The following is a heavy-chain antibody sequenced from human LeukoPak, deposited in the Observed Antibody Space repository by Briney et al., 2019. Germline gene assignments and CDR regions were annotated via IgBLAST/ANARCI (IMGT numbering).Heavy chain of an antibody. CDR1: GFTLNSYD. Sequence: QPGGSLRLSCAASGFTLNSYDMHWVRQAPGEGLEWVSSIGTAGDTHYPDSVKGRFTISRENAKNSFYLQMNTLGAGDTAVYYCARSPPDYAFWRGYYFGDWGQGTLVTVSS. V-gene: IGHV3-13*01. J-gene: IGHJ4*02. CDR2: IGTAGDT. CDR3: ARSPPDYAFWRGYYFGD. D-gene: IGHD3-3*01.